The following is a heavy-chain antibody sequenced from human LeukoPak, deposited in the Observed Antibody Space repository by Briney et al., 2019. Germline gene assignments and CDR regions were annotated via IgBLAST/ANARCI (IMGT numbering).Heavy chain of an antibody. Sequence: SVKVSCKASGYTFTSSDINWVRQAAGRGLEWMGWINPNSGRTGYAQKFQGRVTMTANTSISTAYMELSSLRFDDTAVYYCARGRSGLAAAGTYDYWGQGTLITVSS. CDR2: INPNSGRT. CDR3: ARGRSGLAAAGTYDY. V-gene: IGHV1-8*01. D-gene: IGHD6-13*01. J-gene: IGHJ4*02. CDR1: GYTFTSSD.